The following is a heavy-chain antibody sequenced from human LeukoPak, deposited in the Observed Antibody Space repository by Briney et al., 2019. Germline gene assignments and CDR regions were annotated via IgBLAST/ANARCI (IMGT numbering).Heavy chain of an antibody. J-gene: IGHJ3*02. CDR2: IYYSGST. D-gene: IGHD3-10*01. Sequence: SETLSLTCTVSGGSISSSSYYWGWIRQPPGKGLEWIGSIYYSGSTYYNPSLKSRVTISVDTSKNQFSLKLSSVTAADTAVYYCARDSQSYYYGSGSYGAFDIWGQGTMVTVSS. CDR1: GGSISSSSYY. V-gene: IGHV4-39*07. CDR3: ARDSQSYYYGSGSYGAFDI.